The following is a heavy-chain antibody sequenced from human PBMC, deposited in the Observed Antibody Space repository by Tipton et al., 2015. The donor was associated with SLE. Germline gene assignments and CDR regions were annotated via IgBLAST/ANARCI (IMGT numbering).Heavy chain of an antibody. J-gene: IGHJ3*02. D-gene: IGHD1-1*01. V-gene: IGHV1-69*01. CDR1: GGTFSRFT. CDR3: AERYDTFEI. Sequence: QLVQSGPEVKKPGSSVKVSCKASGGTFSRFTISWVRQAPGQGLEWMGGIIPIFGTADYAQKFQGRVTITADESTNTAEMELSSLRSEDTAVYYCAERYDTFEIWGQGTMITVSS. CDR2: IIPIFGTA.